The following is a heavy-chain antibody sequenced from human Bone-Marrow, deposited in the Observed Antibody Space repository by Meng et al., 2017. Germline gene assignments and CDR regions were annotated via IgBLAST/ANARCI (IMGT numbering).Heavy chain of an antibody. D-gene: IGHD2-2*01. J-gene: IGHJ4*02. CDR3: GRDEGYQLLK. Sequence: EVQLVESGGALVQPGGSLSLSCAASGFTFNIYWMHWVRQAPGKGLVWVSRINGDGSSTTYADSVKGRFTISRDNAKNTLYLQMNSLTVEDTAVYYCGRDEGYQLLKWGQGTLVTVSS. V-gene: IGHV3-74*03. CDR2: INGDGSST. CDR1: GFTFNIYW.